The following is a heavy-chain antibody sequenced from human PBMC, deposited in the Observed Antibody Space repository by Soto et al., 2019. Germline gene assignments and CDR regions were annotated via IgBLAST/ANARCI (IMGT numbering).Heavy chain of an antibody. V-gene: IGHV1-8*01. Sequence: VASVKVSCKASGYTFTTYDISWVRQATGQGLEWMGWMNPYSGNTGYAQKLQGRVTVTRNTSISTVYMELSGLRPDDTAVYYCARRKERSGPHYFDYWGQGSQVTVSS. J-gene: IGHJ4*02. CDR3: ARRKERSGPHYFDY. CDR2: MNPYSGNT. CDR1: GYTFTTYD. D-gene: IGHD6-25*01.